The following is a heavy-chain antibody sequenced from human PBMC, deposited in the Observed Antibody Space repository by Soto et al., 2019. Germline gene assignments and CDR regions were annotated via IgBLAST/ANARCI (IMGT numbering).Heavy chain of an antibody. Sequence: QVQLVQSGAEVKKPGASVKVSCKASGYTFTSYGISWVRQAPGQGLEWMGWISAYNGNTNYAQKLRGRVTMTTDTSTSTAYMELRSLRSDDTAVYYCARDLVALFRPSYYYYGMDVWGQGTTVTVSS. J-gene: IGHJ6*02. V-gene: IGHV1-18*01. D-gene: IGHD2-21*01. CDR1: GYTFTSYG. CDR3: ARDLVALFRPSYYYYGMDV. CDR2: ISAYNGNT.